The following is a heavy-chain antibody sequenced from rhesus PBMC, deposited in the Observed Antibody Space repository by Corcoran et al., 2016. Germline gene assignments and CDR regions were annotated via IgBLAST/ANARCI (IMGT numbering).Heavy chain of an antibody. D-gene: IGHD2-27*01. Sequence: QVQLQESGPGLVTPSETLSLTCAVSGGSIRGYYWNWLRPPPGKGLAWIGYLGGSSRRTHYNPSLNSRVTISTDTSQKQFSLKLSSVTAADTAVYYCARILEYCSGIYCYIFDYWGQGVLVTVSS. CDR2: LGGSSRRT. CDR1: GGSIRGYY. CDR3: ARILEYCSGIYCYIFDY. J-gene: IGHJ4*01. V-gene: IGHV4-165*02.